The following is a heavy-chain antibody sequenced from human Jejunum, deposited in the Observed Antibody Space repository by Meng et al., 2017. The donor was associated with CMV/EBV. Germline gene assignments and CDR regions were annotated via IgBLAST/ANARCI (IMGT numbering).Heavy chain of an antibody. CDR2: ISSYGTFL. D-gene: IGHD4-11*01. V-gene: IGHV3-21*06. Sequence: CAASGFTFTDYSMNWVRQTPGKGLEWVSSISSYGTFLYYADSVKGRFTISRNNAKNSLYLQMNSLRVDDTAVYYCGRGLYSDYEVGFWGQGTLVTVSS. J-gene: IGHJ4*02. CDR1: GFTFTDYS. CDR3: GRGLYSDYEVGF.